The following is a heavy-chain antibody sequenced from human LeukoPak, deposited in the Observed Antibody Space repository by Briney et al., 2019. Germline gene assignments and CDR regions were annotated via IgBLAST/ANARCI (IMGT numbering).Heavy chain of an antibody. J-gene: IGHJ4*02. CDR3: ARRSRLYKHETTGYHDS. V-gene: IGHV4-39*01. CDR1: GDYITTTNYY. D-gene: IGHD3-9*01. Sequence: PSETLSLTCNVSGDYITTTNYYWAWIRQAPGKGLEGIASVFYSRTTYYNPSLKSPVIISMDTSRKQISLRLSSVTATDTAIYYCARRSRLYKHETTGYHDSWGQGTLVTVSS. CDR2: VFYSRTT.